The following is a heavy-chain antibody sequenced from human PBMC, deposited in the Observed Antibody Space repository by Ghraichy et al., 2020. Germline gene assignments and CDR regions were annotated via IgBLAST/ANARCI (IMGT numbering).Heavy chain of an antibody. D-gene: IGHD3-9*01. V-gene: IGHV3-23*01. J-gene: IGHJ4*02. Sequence: GGSLRLSCAASGFTFSNYAMTWVRQAPGKGLEWVSTISGSGGSTYYADSVKGRFTISRDNSKNTLYLQMNSLRAEDTAVYYCAKSYHNYDILTGYADYWGQGTLVTVSS. CDR1: GFTFSNYA. CDR2: ISGSGGST. CDR3: AKSYHNYDILTGYADY.